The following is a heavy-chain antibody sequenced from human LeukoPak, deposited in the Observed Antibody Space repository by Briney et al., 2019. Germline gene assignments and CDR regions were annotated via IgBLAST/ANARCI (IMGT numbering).Heavy chain of an antibody. J-gene: IGHJ3*02. D-gene: IGHD2-21*02. Sequence: PSETLSLTCTVSGGSISSYYWSWIRQPPGKGLEWIGYIYYSGSTNYNPSLKSRVTISVDTSKNQFSLKLSSVTAADTAVYYCARYGRGYCGGDCYSRLDAFDIWGQGTMVTVSS. CDR1: GGSISSYY. CDR2: IYYSGST. V-gene: IGHV4-59*01. CDR3: ARYGRGYCGGDCYSRLDAFDI.